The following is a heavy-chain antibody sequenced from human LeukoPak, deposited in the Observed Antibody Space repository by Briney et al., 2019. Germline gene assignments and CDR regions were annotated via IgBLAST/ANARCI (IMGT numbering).Heavy chain of an antibody. Sequence: PGGSLRLSCAASGFTFSSYGMHWVRQAPGKGLEWVAIIWYDGSNKYYADSVKGRFTISRDNYKNTLYLQMTSLRAEDTAVYYCAKDQDPRKSGQDEYCQYGGQGTLVTVSS. J-gene: IGHJ1*01. CDR2: IWYDGSNK. CDR1: GFTFSSYG. V-gene: IGHV3-33*06. CDR3: AKDQDPRKSGQDEYCQY. D-gene: IGHD3-3*01.